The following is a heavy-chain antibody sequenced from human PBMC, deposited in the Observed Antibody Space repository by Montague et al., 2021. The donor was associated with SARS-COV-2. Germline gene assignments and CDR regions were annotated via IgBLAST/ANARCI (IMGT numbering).Heavy chain of an antibody. V-gene: IGHV4-59*02. CDR2: MHYRGST. J-gene: IGHJ4*02. D-gene: IGHD5-18*01. CDR3: ARGRGERGYSFGYYYFDL. CDR1: GGSVTHYY. Sequence: SETLSLTCTVSGGSVTHYYWSWIRQRPAKGLDWIGYMHYRGSTNYNPSLESRVTMSLDTSENQFSLKLTSVTAAETAVYFCARGRGERGYSFGYYYFDLWGQGTMVTVSS.